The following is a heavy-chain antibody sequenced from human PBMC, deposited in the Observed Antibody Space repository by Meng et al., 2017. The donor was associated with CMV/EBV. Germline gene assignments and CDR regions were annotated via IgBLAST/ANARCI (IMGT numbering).Heavy chain of an antibody. CDR3: ARSMVVAGDWFDP. CDR2: IYTSGGT. V-gene: IGHV4-4*07. D-gene: IGHD2-15*01. CDR1: GGSISSYY. Sequence: QLQSPAPGLVTASETLSITCTVSGGSISSYYWGWIRQPAGKGLEWIGRIYTSGGTNYNPSLKSRVTMSVDTSKNQFSLKLSSVTAADTAVYYCARSMVVAGDWFDPWGQGTLVTVSS. J-gene: IGHJ5*02.